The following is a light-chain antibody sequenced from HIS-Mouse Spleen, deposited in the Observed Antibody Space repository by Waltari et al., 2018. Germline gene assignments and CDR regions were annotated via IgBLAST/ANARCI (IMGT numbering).Light chain of an antibody. CDR2: EGS. Sequence: QSALTQPASVSGSPGHSITISCTGPSSDVGIYNLVSWYQQHPGKAPKLMIYEGSKRPSGVSNRFSGSKSGNTASLTISGLQAEDEADYYCCSYAGSSTYVVFGGGTKLTVL. CDR1: SSDVGIYNL. J-gene: IGLJ2*01. V-gene: IGLV2-23*01. CDR3: CSYAGSSTYVV.